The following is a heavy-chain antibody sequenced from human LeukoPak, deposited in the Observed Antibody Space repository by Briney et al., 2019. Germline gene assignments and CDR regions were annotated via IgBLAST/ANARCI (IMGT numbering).Heavy chain of an antibody. CDR2: IYYSGST. J-gene: IGHJ6*02. CDR1: GFTFSSYA. CDR3: ARTMTTVTPVYKYYYYGMDV. D-gene: IGHD4-17*01. V-gene: IGHV4-38-2*01. Sequence: GSLRLSCAASGFTFSSYAMSWVRQAPGKGLEWIGSIYYSGSTYYNPSLKSRVTISVNTSKNQFSLKLSSVTAADTAVYYCARTMTTVTPVYKYYYYGMDVWGQGTTVTVSS.